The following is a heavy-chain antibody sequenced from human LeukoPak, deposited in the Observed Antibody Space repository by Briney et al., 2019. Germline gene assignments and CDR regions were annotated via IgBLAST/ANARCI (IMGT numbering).Heavy chain of an antibody. CDR3: ARDGYFDL. CDR1: GYTFTTHG. Sequence: ASVKVSCKASGYTFTTHGIAWVRQAPGQGLEWMGWISAHNGNTNYAQSLQGRVTMSTDTSTNTAYMELRSLRSDDTAVYYCARDGYFDLWGRGTLVTVHS. J-gene: IGHJ2*01. V-gene: IGHV1-18*01. CDR2: ISAHNGNT.